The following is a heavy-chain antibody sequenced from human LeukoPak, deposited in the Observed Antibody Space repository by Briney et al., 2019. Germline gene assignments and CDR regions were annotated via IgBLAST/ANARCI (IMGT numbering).Heavy chain of an antibody. CDR1: GFTFSSYE. J-gene: IGHJ4*02. CDR3: ARCWAKTTGDDY. V-gene: IGHV3-48*03. Sequence: SGGSLRLSCAASGFTFSSYEMNWVRQAPGKGLEWVSYISSSGSTIYYADSVKGRFTISRDNAKNSLYLQMNSLRAEDTAVYYCARCWAKTTGDDYWGQGTLVTVSS. CDR2: ISSSGSTI. D-gene: IGHD4-17*01.